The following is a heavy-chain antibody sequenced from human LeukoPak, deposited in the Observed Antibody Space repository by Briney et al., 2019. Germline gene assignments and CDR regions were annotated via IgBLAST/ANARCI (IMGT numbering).Heavy chain of an antibody. V-gene: IGHV3-33*06. Sequence: QPGRSLRLSCAASGFTFSSYGMHWVRQAPGKGLEWVAVIWYDGSNKYYADSVKGRFTISRDNSKNTLYLQMNSLRAEDTAVYYCTKDTQLEAAMENWFDPWGHGTLFTVSS. CDR3: TKDTQLEAAMENWFDP. D-gene: IGHD5-18*01. CDR1: GFTFSSYG. CDR2: IWYDGSNK. J-gene: IGHJ5*02.